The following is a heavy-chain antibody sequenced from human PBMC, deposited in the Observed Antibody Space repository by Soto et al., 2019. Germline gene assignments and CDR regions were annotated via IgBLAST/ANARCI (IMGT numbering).Heavy chain of an antibody. V-gene: IGHV4-59*08. Sequence: SETLSLTCTVSGGSISSYYWSWIRQPPGKGLEWIGYIYYSGSTNYNPSLKSRVTISVDTSKNQFSLKLSSVTAADTAVYYCASHYYDSSGFDYWGQGTLVTVSS. J-gene: IGHJ4*02. D-gene: IGHD3-22*01. CDR2: IYYSGST. CDR3: ASHYYDSSGFDY. CDR1: GGSISSYY.